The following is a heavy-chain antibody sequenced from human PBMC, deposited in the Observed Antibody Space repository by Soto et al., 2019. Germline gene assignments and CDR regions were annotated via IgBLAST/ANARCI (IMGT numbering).Heavy chain of an antibody. V-gene: IGHV5-51*01. CDR2: IYPGDSDT. D-gene: IGHD2-2*02. J-gene: IGHJ6*02. Sequence: GESLKISCKGSGYSFTSYWIGWVRQMPGKGLEWMGIIYPGDSDTRYSPSFQGQVTISAHKSISTAYLQWSSLKASDTAMYYCARLSGCSSTSCYTHMDVWGQGTTVTVSS. CDR3: ARLSGCSSTSCYTHMDV. CDR1: GYSFTSYW.